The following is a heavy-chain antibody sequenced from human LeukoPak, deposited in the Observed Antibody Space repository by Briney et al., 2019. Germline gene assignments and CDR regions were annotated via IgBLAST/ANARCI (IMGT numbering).Heavy chain of an antibody. V-gene: IGHV3-23*01. CDR2: ISGSGGST. J-gene: IGHJ4*02. CDR1: GFTFSSYA. D-gene: IGHD3-22*01. CDR3: AKDPTYYYDSRGWL. Sequence: GGSLRLSCAASGFTFSSYAMSWVRQAPGKGLEWVSAISGSGGSTYYADSVKGRFTISRDNSKNTLYLQMNSLRAEDTAVYYCAKDPTYYYDSRGWLWGQGTLVTVSS.